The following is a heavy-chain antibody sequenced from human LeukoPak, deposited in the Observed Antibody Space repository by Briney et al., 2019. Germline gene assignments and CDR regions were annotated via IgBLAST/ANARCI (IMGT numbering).Heavy chain of an antibody. J-gene: IGHJ3*02. V-gene: IGHV1-18*01. CDR3: ARATGTWGHDGFDI. CDR2: ISGSSSNT. Sequence: ASVKVSCKASGYTFTSYGISWVRQAPGPGLEWMGWISGSSSNTNYAQRLQGRVTMTTDTSTTTAYMELRSLRSDDTAVYYCARATGTWGHDGFDIWGQGTMVTVSS. D-gene: IGHD3-16*01. CDR1: GYTFTSYG.